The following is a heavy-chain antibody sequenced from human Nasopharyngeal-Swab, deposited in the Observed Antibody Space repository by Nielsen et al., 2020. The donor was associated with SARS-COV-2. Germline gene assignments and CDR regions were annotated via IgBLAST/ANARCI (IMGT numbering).Heavy chain of an antibody. J-gene: IGHJ6*03. Sequence: ESLKISCAASGFTVSSNYMSWVRQAPGKGLEWVSVISSGGSTYYADSVKGRFTITRHNSKNTLYLQMNSLRAEDTAVYYCARGFTGTYYYYYMDVWGKGTTVTVSS. D-gene: IGHD3-9*01. CDR1: GFTVSSNY. CDR3: ARGFTGTYYYYYMDV. CDR2: ISSGGST. V-gene: IGHV3-53*04.